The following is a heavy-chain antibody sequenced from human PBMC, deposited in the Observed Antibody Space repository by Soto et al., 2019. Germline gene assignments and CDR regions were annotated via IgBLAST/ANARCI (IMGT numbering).Heavy chain of an antibody. J-gene: IGHJ6*02. D-gene: IGHD3-9*01. V-gene: IGHV1-18*01. CDR2: ISAYNGNT. CDR3: ARDYVLRHFDWLTGTPSYYYYGMDV. CDR1: GYTFTSYG. Sequence: ASVKVSCKASGYTFTSYGISWVRQAPGQGLEWMGWISAYNGNTNYAQKLQGRVTMTTDTSTSTAYMELRSLRSDDTAVYYCARDYVLRHFDWLTGTPSYYYYGMDVWG.